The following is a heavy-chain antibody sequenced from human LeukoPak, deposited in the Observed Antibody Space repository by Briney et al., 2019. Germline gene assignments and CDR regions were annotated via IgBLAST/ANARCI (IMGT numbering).Heavy chain of an antibody. CDR3: ARDMTGSASPVFEI. J-gene: IGHJ3*02. D-gene: IGHD1-20*01. CDR1: GFTFSSYW. CDR2: IRLDGSEK. V-gene: IGHV3-7*01. Sequence: PGGSLRLSCAVSGFTFSSYWMSCVRQAPGKGLEWVANIRLDGSEKYYVDSVTGRFTLSRDNAAKSLYLQLNSLRTEDTAVYYCARDMTGSASPVFEIWGQGTMVTVSS.